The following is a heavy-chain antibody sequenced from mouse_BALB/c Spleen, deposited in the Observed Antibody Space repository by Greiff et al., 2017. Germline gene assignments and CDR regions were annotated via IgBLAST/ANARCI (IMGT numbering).Heavy chain of an antibody. CDR3: ASMITTSWFAY. J-gene: IGHJ3*01. Sequence: VQLQQSGPELVKPGASVKIPCKASGYTFTDYNMDWVKQSHGKSLEWIGDINPNNGGTIYNQKFKGKATLTVDKSSSTAYMELRSLTSEDTAVYYCASMITTSWFAYWGQGTLVTVSA. D-gene: IGHD2-4*01. CDR2: INPNNGGT. CDR1: GYTFTDYN. V-gene: IGHV1-18*01.